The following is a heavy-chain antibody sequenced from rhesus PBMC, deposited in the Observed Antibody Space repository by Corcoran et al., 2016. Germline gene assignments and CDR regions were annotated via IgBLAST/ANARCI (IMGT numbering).Heavy chain of an antibody. D-gene: IGHD3-3*01. CDR3: ARSSTYYNIWTGLSY. CDR1: GGSISSNY. CDR2: IYGGGGST. V-gene: IGHV4-160*01. J-gene: IGHJ4*01. Sequence: QVQLQESGPALVKPSETLSLTCSVSGGSISSNYWSWIRQSSGQGLEWIEYIYGGGGSTSYIPSLKFLVNVSTDTSKNQFYLKLSSVSAADTAVYYCARSSTYYNIWTGLSYWGQGVLVTVSS.